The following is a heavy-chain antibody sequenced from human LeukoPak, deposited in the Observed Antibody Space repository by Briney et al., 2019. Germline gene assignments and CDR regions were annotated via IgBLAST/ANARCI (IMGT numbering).Heavy chain of an antibody. V-gene: IGHV3-23*01. CDR3: ATARRDWDFDY. CDR1: GFTFISYA. CDR2: ISGSGGST. D-gene: IGHD3/OR15-3a*01. Sequence: GGSLRLSCAASGFTFISYAMSWVRQAPGKGLEWVSAISGSGGSTYYADSVKGRFTISRDNSKNTLYLQMNSLRAEDTAVYYCATARRDWDFDYWGQGTLVTVSS. J-gene: IGHJ4*02.